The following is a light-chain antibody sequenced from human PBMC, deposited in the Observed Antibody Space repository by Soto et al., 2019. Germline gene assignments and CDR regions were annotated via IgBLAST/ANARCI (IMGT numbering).Light chain of an antibody. CDR3: QQYNSYWT. J-gene: IGKJ1*01. CDR2: DAS. V-gene: IGKV1-5*01. CDR1: QSISSW. Sequence: DIQMTQSPSTLSASVGDRVTITCRASQSISSWLAWYQQKPGKAPKLLIYDASSLEGGVPSRFSGSGSGTEFTLTISSLQPDDFATYYCQQYNSYWTFGKGTKVDIK.